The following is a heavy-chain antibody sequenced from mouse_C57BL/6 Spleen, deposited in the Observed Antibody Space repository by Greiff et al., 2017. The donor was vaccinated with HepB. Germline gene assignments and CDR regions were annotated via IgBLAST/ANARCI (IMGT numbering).Heavy chain of an antibody. CDR3: ARDFYEGYFDV. CDR2: SRNKANDYTT. V-gene: IGHV7-1*01. Sequence: EVNVVESGGGLVQSGRSLRLSCATSGFTFSDFYMEWVRQAPGKGLEWIAASRNKANDYTTEYSASVKGRFIVSRDTSQSILYLQMNALRAEDTAIYYCARDFYEGYFDVWGTGTTVTVSS. D-gene: IGHD2-3*01. J-gene: IGHJ1*03. CDR1: GFTFSDFY.